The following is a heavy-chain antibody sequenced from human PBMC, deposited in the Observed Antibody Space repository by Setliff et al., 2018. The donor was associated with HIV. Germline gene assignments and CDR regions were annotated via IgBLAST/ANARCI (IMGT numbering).Heavy chain of an antibody. CDR1: GGSFSGYY. V-gene: IGHV4-34*12. CDR2: IVDSGST. D-gene: IGHD5-12*01. J-gene: IGHJ4*02. Sequence: SETLSLTCAVYGGSFSGYYWSWIRQPPGKGLEWIGEIVDSGSTNYSPSLKSRVTISLDTSKKQFSLKLSSVTAADTAVYYCARHSRGYDRDGFDYWGQGTLVTVSS. CDR3: ARHSRGYDRDGFDY.